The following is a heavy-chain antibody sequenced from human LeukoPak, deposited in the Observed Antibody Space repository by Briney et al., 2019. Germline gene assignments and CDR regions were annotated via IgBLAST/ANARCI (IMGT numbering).Heavy chain of an antibody. CDR1: GFTFSSYA. D-gene: IGHD6-13*01. Sequence: PGGSLRLSCAASGFTFSSYAMHWVRQAPGKGLEWVAVISYDGSNKYYADSVKGRFTISRDNSKNTLYLQVNSLRAEDTAVYYCASLSFQQLFDYWGQGTLVTVSS. CDR3: ASLSFQQLFDY. V-gene: IGHV3-30*04. CDR2: ISYDGSNK. J-gene: IGHJ4*02.